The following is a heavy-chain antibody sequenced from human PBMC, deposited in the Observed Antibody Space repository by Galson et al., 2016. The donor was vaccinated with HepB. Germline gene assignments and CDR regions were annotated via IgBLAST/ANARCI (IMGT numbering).Heavy chain of an antibody. CDR2: ISWNSGSI. D-gene: IGHD3-16*02. CDR1: A. J-gene: IGHJ4*02. V-gene: IGHV3-9*01. Sequence: AMHWVRQAPGKGLEWVSGISWNSGSIGYADSVKGRFTISRDNAKNSLYLQMNSLRAEDTAFYYCAKSYYDYVWGSYRYTSIDYWGQGTLVTVSS. CDR3: AKSYYDYVWGSYRYTSIDY.